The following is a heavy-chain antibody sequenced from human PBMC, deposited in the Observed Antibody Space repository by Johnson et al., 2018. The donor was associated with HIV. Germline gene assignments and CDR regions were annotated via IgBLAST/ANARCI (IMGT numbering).Heavy chain of an antibody. J-gene: IGHJ3*02. CDR2: LFSGGTT. Sequence: VQLVESGGGLVQPGGSLRLSCAASGLTVSGNYMTWLRQAPGGGLEWVSVLFSGGTTYYADSVNGRFTISRDNARNTLYLQMNRLRAEDTVVYHCARACRDGYTCDVYDIWGQGTMVTVSS. CDR1: GLTVSGNY. D-gene: IGHD5-24*01. V-gene: IGHV3-66*01. CDR3: ARACRDGYTCDVYDI.